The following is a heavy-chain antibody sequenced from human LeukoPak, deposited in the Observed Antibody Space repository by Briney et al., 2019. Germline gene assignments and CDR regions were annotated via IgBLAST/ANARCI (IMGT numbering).Heavy chain of an antibody. Sequence: SQTLSLTCTVSGGSINSGGYYWSWIRHHPGKGLEWIGYIFYSGITYYNSPLKSRVTISVDTSKNQFSLKLSSVTAADTAVYYCARDSLAEGYYYGMDVWGQGTTVTVSS. CDR2: IFYSGIT. D-gene: IGHD2-15*01. V-gene: IGHV4-31*03. J-gene: IGHJ6*02. CDR3: ARDSLAEGYYYGMDV. CDR1: GGSINSGGYY.